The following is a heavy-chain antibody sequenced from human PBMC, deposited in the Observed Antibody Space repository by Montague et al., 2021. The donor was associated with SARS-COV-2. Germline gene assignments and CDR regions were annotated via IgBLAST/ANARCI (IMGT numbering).Heavy chain of an antibody. CDR2: IKQDGSEK. CDR1: GFTFSSYW. D-gene: IGHD2-2*01. Sequence: SLRLSCAASGFTFSSYWMSWVRQAPGKGLEWVANIKQDGSEKYYVDSVKGRFTISRDNAKNSLYLQMNSLRAEDTAVYYCARDSFVVVPAASNYYYYYGMDVWGQGTTVTASS. J-gene: IGHJ6*02. V-gene: IGHV3-7*01. CDR3: ARDSFVVVPAASNYYYYYGMDV.